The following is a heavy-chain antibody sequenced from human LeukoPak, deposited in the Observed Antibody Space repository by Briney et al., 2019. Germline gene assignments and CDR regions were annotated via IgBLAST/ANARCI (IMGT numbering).Heavy chain of an antibody. CDR2: ISGSGGST. Sequence: PGGSLRLSCAASGLRFSSYAMSWVRQAPGKGLEWVSGISGSGGSTYYADSVKGRFTISRDTSKNTLYLQMNSLRAEDTAVYYCAKGSVVVVPAAFDPWGQGTLVTVSS. CDR3: AKGSVVVVPAAFDP. CDR1: GLRFSSYA. J-gene: IGHJ5*02. V-gene: IGHV3-23*01. D-gene: IGHD2-2*01.